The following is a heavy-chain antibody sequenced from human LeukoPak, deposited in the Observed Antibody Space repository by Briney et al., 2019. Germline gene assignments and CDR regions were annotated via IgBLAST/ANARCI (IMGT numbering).Heavy chain of an antibody. CDR1: GFTFSSYS. CDR2: ISSSSSYI. CDR3: ARGSSGWSAGYYYGMDV. V-gene: IGHV3-21*01. D-gene: IGHD6-19*01. Sequence: PGGSLRLSCAASGFTFSSYSMNWVRQAPGKGLEWVSSISSSSSYIYYADSVKGRFTTSRDNAKNSLYLQMNSLRAEDTAVYYCARGSSGWSAGYYYGMDVWGQGTTVTVSS. J-gene: IGHJ6*02.